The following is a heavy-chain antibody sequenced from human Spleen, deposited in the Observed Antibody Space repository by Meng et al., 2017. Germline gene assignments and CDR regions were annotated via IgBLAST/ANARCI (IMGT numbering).Heavy chain of an antibody. V-gene: IGHV1-2*06. Sequence: QGGLVQVGAEVKEPGASVKCSCKTSGYTFPDYWLHWVRRAPGQGLEWMGRINPKSGDTHYAQRFQGRVTMTGDTSISTAYMELSGLRSDDTAMYYCARDEDISAAGKLFGDYWGQGTLVTVSS. D-gene: IGHD6-13*01. CDR3: ARDEDISAAGKLFGDY. J-gene: IGHJ4*02. CDR2: INPKSGDT. CDR1: GYTFPDYW.